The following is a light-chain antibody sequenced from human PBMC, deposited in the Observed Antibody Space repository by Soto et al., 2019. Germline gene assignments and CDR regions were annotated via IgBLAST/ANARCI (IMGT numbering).Light chain of an antibody. CDR1: SRDVAVYSY. J-gene: IGLJ1*01. CDR2: DVT. CDR3: SSYAGSYTCI. V-gene: IGLV2-11*01. Sequence: QSSLTRPRSVSGSPGQSVTVSCTGTSRDVAVYSYVSWFQHHPGKAPQRLIYDVTKRPSGVPARFSASKSGTTAALTISGLQAEDEAEYFCSSYAGSYTCIFGSGTKVTVL.